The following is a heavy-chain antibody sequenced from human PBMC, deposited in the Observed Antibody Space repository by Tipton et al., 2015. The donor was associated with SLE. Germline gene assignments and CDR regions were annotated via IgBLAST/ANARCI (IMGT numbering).Heavy chain of an antibody. CDR3: ARYSYRQGRWFDP. CDR2: IYYSGAT. J-gene: IGHJ5*02. V-gene: IGHV4-28*01. Sequence: LRLSCAVSGHSITNGDWWGWIRQPPGKGLEWIGYIYYSGATHFNPSLKSRVTMSVDASKNQFSLKLSSVTAMDTAVYYCARYSYRQGRWFDPWGQGTLVTVSS. D-gene: IGHD4-11*01. CDR1: GHSITNGDW.